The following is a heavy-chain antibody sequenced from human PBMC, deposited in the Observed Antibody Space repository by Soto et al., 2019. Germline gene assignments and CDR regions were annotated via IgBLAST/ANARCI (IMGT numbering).Heavy chain of an antibody. V-gene: IGHV1-18*01. CDR2: ISDYNGNT. CDR1: GCTFAASA. CDR3: ARDGRWRAKPYYHYGLDV. J-gene: IGHJ6*02. D-gene: IGHD1-1*01. Sequence: GAAGKVGCEEWGCTFAASAVGSVRQAPGQGLEWMGWISDYNGNTNYAQKLKGRVTMTTDTSTSTAYMELRSLRSDDTAVYYCARDGRWRAKPYYHYGLDVWG.